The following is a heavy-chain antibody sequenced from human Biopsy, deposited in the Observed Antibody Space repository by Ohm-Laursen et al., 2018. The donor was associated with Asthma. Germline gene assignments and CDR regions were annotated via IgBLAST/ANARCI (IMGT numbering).Heavy chain of an antibody. CDR2: IYSGGTS. CDR3: ARGDSSNWSYYYFDY. CDR1: GFAVSRDH. J-gene: IGHJ4*02. D-gene: IGHD3-22*01. V-gene: IGHV3-53*01. Sequence: SLRLSCAAPGFAVSRDHMFWVRQAPGKGLEWVSVIYSGGTSHTADSVRGRFTISRDYSKNTLYLQMHSLRAEDTAVYYCARGDSSNWSYYYFDYWGQGTLVTVSS.